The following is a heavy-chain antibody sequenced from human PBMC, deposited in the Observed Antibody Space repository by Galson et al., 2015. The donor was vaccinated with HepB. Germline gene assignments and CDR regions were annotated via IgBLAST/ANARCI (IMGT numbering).Heavy chain of an antibody. Sequence: SLRLSCAASGFTFNNYAIHWVRQAPGKGLEWVAVISFDGSHKHYADSVKGRFTISRDNSRNTVYLQMNSLRPEDTAIYSCARWPTVGDGGFDYWGQGTLVAVSS. J-gene: IGHJ4*02. CDR2: ISFDGSHK. CDR1: GFTFNNYA. V-gene: IGHV3-30*04. D-gene: IGHD3-16*01. CDR3: ARWPTVGDGGFDY.